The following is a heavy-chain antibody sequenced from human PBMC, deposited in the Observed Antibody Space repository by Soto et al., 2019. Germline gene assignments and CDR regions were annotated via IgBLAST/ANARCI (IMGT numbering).Heavy chain of an antibody. Sequence: PGESLKISCAASGFTFSSYAMSWVRQAPGKGLEWVSAISGSGGSTYYADSVKGRFTISRDNSKNTLYLQMNSLRAEDTAVYYCAKSGEDSGWYNVRWFDPWGQGTLVTVSS. D-gene: IGHD6-19*01. CDR1: GFTFSSYA. J-gene: IGHJ5*02. V-gene: IGHV3-23*01. CDR2: ISGSGGST. CDR3: AKSGEDSGWYNVRWFDP.